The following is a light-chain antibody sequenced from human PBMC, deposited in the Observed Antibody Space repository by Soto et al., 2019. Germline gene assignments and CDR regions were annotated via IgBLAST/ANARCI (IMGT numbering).Light chain of an antibody. V-gene: IGKV3-15*01. Sequence: EIVMTQSPATLSVSPGERATLSCRASQSVNSNLAWYRQKPGQAPRLLISDASTRATGVPARFSGSGSGTEFTPPISGLQSEYPGIYYCQHKTFWPPLTLGGGTKGEIK. CDR1: QSVNSN. J-gene: IGKJ4*01. CDR3: QHKTFWPPLT. CDR2: DAS.